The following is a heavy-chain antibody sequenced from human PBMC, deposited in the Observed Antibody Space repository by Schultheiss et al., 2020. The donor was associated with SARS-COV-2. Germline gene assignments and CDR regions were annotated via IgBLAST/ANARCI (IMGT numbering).Heavy chain of an antibody. CDR1: GFTFSSYE. CDR3: ATRLPYGGYEN. CDR2: ISTSGSII. D-gene: IGHD5-12*01. V-gene: IGHV3-48*03. J-gene: IGHJ4*02. Sequence: GGSLRLSCAASGFTFSSYEMNWVRQAPGKGLEWVSYISTSGSIIHYADSVKGRFTFSRDNVKESVFLQMNSLRAEDTAVYYCATRLPYGGYENWGRGTLVTVSS.